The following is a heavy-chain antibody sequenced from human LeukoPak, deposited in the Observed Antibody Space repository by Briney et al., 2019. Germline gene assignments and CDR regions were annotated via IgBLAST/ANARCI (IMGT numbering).Heavy chain of an antibody. Sequence: ASVKVSCKASGYTFTGYYMHWVRQAPGQGLEWMGGIIPIFGTANYAQKFQGRVTITTDESTSTAYMELSSLRSEDTAVYYCAMNGIVGAAGAFDIWGQGTIVTVSS. J-gene: IGHJ3*02. CDR1: GYTFTGYY. V-gene: IGHV1-69*05. D-gene: IGHD1-26*01. CDR3: AMNGIVGAAGAFDI. CDR2: IIPIFGTA.